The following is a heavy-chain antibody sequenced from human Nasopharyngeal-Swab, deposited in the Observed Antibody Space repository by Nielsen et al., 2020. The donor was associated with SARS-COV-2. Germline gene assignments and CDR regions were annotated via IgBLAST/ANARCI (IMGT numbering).Heavy chain of an antibody. J-gene: IGHJ4*02. D-gene: IGHD5-18*01. CDR2: ISSSSSYI. CDR3: ARDLSQLWPLFDY. V-gene: IGHV3-21*01. Sequence: VRQAPGKGLEWVSSISSSSSYIYYAGSVKGRFTISRDNAKNSLYLQMNSLRAEDTAVYYCARDLSQLWPLFDYWGQGTLVTVSS.